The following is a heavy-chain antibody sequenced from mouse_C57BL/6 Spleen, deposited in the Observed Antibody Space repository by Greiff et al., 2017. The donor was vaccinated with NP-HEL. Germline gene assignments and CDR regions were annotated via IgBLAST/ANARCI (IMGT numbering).Heavy chain of an antibody. CDR3: ARYGRYAMDY. CDR1: GYTFTSYW. J-gene: IGHJ4*01. D-gene: IGHD1-1*02. CDR2: IDPSDSET. V-gene: IGHV1-52*01. Sequence: VQLQQPGAELVRPGSSVKLSCKASGYTFTSYWMHWVKQRPIQGLEWIGNIDPSDSETHYNQKFKDKATLTVDKSSSTAYMQLSSLTSEDSAVYYCARYGRYAMDYWGQGTSVTVSS.